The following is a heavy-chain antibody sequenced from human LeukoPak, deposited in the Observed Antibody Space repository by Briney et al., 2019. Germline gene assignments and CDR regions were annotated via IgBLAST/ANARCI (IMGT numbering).Heavy chain of an antibody. V-gene: IGHV3-30-3*01. J-gene: IGHJ3*02. Sequence: PGRSLRLSWAASGFTFSYYTIHWVRQAPGKGLEWVAFISYDGSNKDYADSVKGRFTISRDNSKKTLYLQMNTLRAEDTAVYYCARAILVMSADALDIWGQGTMVTVSS. CDR3: ARAILVMSADALDI. D-gene: IGHD3-16*02. CDR1: GFTFSYYT. CDR2: ISYDGSNK.